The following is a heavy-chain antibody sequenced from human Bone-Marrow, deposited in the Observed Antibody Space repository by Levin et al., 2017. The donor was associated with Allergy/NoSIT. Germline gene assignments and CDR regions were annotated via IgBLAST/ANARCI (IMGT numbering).Heavy chain of an antibody. Sequence: SLKISCAASGFTFTDYAIHWIRQAPGRGLEWVSGVSWNSGTIGYADSVKGRFTISRDNAKNSLYLQMNSLRTEDTALYFCARDKDYGGNRYYYYGMDVWGQGTTVTVSS. J-gene: IGHJ6*02. CDR1: GFTFTDYA. CDR3: ARDKDYGGNRYYYYGMDV. CDR2: VSWNSGTI. V-gene: IGHV3-9*01. D-gene: IGHD4-23*01.